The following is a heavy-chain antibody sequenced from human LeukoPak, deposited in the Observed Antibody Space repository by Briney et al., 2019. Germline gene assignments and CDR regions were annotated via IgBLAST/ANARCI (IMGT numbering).Heavy chain of an antibody. CDR1: GYTFTSYG. V-gene: IGHV1-69*13. D-gene: IGHD2-2*01. CDR2: IIPIFGTA. CDR3: ARVVEHCSSTSCYRGDDAFDI. J-gene: IGHJ3*02. Sequence: GASVKVSCKASGYTFTSYGISWVRQAPGQGLEWMGGIIPIFGTANYAQKFQGRVTITADESTSTAYMELSRLRSDDTAVYYCARVVEHCSSTSCYRGDDAFDIWGQGTMVTVSS.